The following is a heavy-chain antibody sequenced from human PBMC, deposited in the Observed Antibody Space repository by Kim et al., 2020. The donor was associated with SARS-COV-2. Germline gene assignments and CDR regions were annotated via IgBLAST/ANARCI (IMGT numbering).Heavy chain of an antibody. J-gene: IGHJ5*02. V-gene: IGHV1-24*01. CDR1: GYTLTELS. CDR2: FDPEDGET. CDR3: ATAEVAGTGWFDP. D-gene: IGHD6-19*01. Sequence: ASVKVSCQVSGYTLTELSMHWVRQAPGKVLEWMGGFDPEDGETIYAQKFQGRVTMTEDTSTDTAYMELSSLRSEDTAVYYCATAEVAGTGWFDPWGQGTLVAVS.